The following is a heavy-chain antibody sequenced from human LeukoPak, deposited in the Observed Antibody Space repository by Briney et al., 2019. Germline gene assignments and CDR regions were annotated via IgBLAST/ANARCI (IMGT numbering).Heavy chain of an antibody. J-gene: IGHJ4*02. CDR1: GFNLSSFS. D-gene: IGHD3-10*01. V-gene: IGHV3-48*04. CDR2: IKSGSSTI. CDR3: ATGVLDYYYGSGSFGY. Sequence: GGALRLSCAASGFNLSSFSMNWGRQAPGEGVGGGLYIKSGSSTIYYADSVKGRFTISRDNAKNSLYLQMNSLRAEDTAVYYCATGVLDYYYGSGSFGYWGQGTLVTVSS.